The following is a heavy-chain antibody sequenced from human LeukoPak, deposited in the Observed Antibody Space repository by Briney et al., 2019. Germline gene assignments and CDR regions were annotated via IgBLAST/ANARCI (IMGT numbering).Heavy chain of an antibody. D-gene: IGHD6-19*01. CDR3: AKALTSGWYLDAFNI. J-gene: IGHJ3*02. CDR2: ISYGGSNK. CDR1: GFTFSSCG. Sequence: PGGSLRLSCAASGFTFSSCGMHWVRQAPGKELEWVAVISYGGSNKYYADSVKGRFTISRDNSKNTLFLEMNSLRAEDAAVYYCAKALTSGWYLDAFNIWGQGTMVTVSS. V-gene: IGHV3-30*18.